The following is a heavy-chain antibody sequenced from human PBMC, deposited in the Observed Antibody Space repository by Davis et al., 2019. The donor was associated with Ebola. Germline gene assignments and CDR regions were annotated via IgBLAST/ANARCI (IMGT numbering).Heavy chain of an antibody. Sequence: HSQTLSLTCAISGDTVSGGSGAWNWIRQSPSRGLEWLGRTYYYRSKWYNDYAESVKSRIAITPDTSKDQFSLHLNSGTSEDTAVYYCARGWLRTAFDYWGQGTLVTVSS. D-gene: IGHD5-12*01. CDR3: ARGWLRTAFDY. V-gene: IGHV6-1*01. CDR2: TYYYRSKWYN. CDR1: GDTVSGGSGA. J-gene: IGHJ4*02.